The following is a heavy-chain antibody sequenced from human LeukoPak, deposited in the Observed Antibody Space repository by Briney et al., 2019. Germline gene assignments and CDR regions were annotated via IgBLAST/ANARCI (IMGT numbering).Heavy chain of an antibody. D-gene: IGHD5-24*01. CDR1: GLTVSGNY. CDR2: ISYDGSNK. CDR3: AKGGLGGWLQLPEGFDP. Sequence: PGGSLRLSCAASGLTVSGNYMSWIRQAPGKGLEWVAVISYDGSNKYYADSVKGRFTISRDNSKNTLYLQMNSLRAEDTAVYYCAKGGLGGWLQLPEGFDPWGQGTLVTVSS. J-gene: IGHJ5*02. V-gene: IGHV3-30*18.